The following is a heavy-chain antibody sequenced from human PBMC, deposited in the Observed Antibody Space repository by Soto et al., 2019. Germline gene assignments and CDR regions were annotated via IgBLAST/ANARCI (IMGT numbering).Heavy chain of an antibody. CDR2: ISAYNGNT. CDR3: ELVTSSAAAGTVWSTPIL. D-gene: IGHD6-13*01. J-gene: IGHJ4*02. Sequence: QVQLVQSGAEVKKPGASVKVSCKGSGYTFTSYGINWVRQAPGQGLEWMGRISAYNGNTDYAQKFQGRVTMTTDTAPSTAYMELRSRRSADTAVDYCELVTSSAAAGTVWSTPILWGQGTLVTVSS. CDR1: GYTFTSYG. V-gene: IGHV1-18*01.